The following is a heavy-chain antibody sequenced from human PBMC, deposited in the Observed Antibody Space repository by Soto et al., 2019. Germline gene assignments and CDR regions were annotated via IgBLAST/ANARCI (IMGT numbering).Heavy chain of an antibody. Sequence: GGSLRLSCAASGFTFSSYAMSWVRQAPGKGLEWVSAISGSGGSTDYADSVKGRFTIPRDNSKNTLYLQMNSLRAEDTAVYYCAKENGYSSTWFEFDYWGQGTLVTVSS. D-gene: IGHD6-13*01. V-gene: IGHV3-23*01. CDR1: GFTFSSYA. CDR3: AKENGYSSTWFEFDY. CDR2: ISGSGGST. J-gene: IGHJ4*02.